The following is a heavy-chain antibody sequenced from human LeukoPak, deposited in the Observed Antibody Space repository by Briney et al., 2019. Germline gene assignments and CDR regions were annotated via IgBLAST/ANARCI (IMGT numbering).Heavy chain of an antibody. CDR1: GGSFSGYY. V-gene: IGHV4-34*01. Sequence: SETLSLTCAVYGGSFSGYYWSWIRQPPGKGLEWIGEINHSGSTNYNPSLKSRVTISVDTSKNQFSLKLSSVTAADTAVYYCARHSLLLWSPNWFDPWGQGTLVTVSS. D-gene: IGHD3-10*01. J-gene: IGHJ5*02. CDR3: ARHSLLLWSPNWFDP. CDR2: INHSGST.